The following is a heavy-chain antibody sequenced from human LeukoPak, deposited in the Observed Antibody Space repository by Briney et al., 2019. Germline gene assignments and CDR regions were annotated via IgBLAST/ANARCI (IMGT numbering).Heavy chain of an antibody. CDR3: ARVGGDDYGDPYAYYFDY. V-gene: IGHV1-2*06. D-gene: IGHD4-17*01. J-gene: IGHJ4*02. CDR1: GYTFTGYY. CDR2: INPNSGGT. Sequence: GASVKVSCKASGYTFTGYYKHWVRQAPGQGLEWMGRINPNSGGTNYAQKFQGRVTMTRDTSISTAYMELSSLRSDDTAVYYCARVGGDDYGDPYAYYFDYWGQGTLVTVSS.